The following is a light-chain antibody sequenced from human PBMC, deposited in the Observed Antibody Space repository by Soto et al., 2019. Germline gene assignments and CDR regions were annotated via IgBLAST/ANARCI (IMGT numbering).Light chain of an antibody. CDR3: ISYAGSNNYV. CDR2: EVS. CDR1: SSDVGGYNY. Sequence: QSVLTQPPSASGSPGQSVTISCTGTSSDVGGYNYVSWYQQHPGKAPQLMISEVSKRPSGVPDRFSGSKSGNTASLTVSGLQAEDEADYYCISYAGSNNYVFGTGTKVTVL. J-gene: IGLJ1*01. V-gene: IGLV2-8*01.